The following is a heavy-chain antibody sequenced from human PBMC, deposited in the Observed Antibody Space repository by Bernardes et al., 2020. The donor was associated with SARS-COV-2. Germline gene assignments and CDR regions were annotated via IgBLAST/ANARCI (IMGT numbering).Heavy chain of an antibody. V-gene: IGHV3-23*01. D-gene: IGHD3-9*01. CDR1: GFTFSSYA. J-gene: IGHJ6*02. CDR3: AKSGAPDTYYDILTGSKGGYYGMDV. Sequence: GGSLRLSCAASGFTFSSYAMSWVRKAPGKGLEWVSAISGSGGSTYYADSVKGRFTISRDNSKNTLYLQMNSLRAEDTAVYYCAKSGAPDTYYDILTGSKGGYYGMDVWGQGTTVTVSS. CDR2: ISGSGGST.